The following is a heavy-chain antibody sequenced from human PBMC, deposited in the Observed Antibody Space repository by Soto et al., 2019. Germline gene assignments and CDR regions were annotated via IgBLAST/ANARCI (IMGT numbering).Heavy chain of an antibody. Sequence: GASVKVSCKASGYTFTSYYMHWVRQAPGQGLEWMGKINPSGGSTSYAQKFQGRVTMTRDTSTSTVYMELSSLRSEDTALYYCARGQVLYYDSSGYSDYWGQGTLVTVSS. CDR3: ARGQVLYYDSSGYSDY. CDR1: GYTFTSYY. D-gene: IGHD3-22*01. CDR2: INPSGGST. V-gene: IGHV1-46*03. J-gene: IGHJ4*02.